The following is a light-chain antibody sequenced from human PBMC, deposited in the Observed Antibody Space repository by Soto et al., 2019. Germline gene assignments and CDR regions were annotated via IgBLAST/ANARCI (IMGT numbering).Light chain of an antibody. CDR2: GNS. V-gene: IGLV1-40*01. CDR3: QSYDSSLGGLDV. CDR1: SSNIGAGYD. J-gene: IGLJ1*01. Sequence: QSVLTQPPSVSGAPGQRVTISCTGSSSNIGAGYDVHWYQQLPGTAPKLLIYGNSNRPSGVPDRFSGSKSGTSASLAITGLQAEDEADYYCQSYDSSLGGLDVCGTGTKLTVL.